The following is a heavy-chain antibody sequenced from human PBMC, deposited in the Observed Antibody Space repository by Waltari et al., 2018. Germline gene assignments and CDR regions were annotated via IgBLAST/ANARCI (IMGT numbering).Heavy chain of an antibody. CDR3: ASPVSVGGQY. V-gene: IGHV3-53*01. CDR1: GFPGSSHD. J-gene: IGHJ4*02. Sequence: EVQLVESGGGLIQPGGSLRLSCAASGFPGSSHDLRWVRQAPGKGLEWVSVIYSGGSTYYADSVKGRFTISRDNSKNTLYLQMNSLRAEDTAVYYCASPVSVGGQYWGQGTLVTVSS. CDR2: IYSGGST. D-gene: IGHD1-26*01.